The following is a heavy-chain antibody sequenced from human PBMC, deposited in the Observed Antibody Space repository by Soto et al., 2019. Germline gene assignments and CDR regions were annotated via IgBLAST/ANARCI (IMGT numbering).Heavy chain of an antibody. CDR2: INHSGST. CDR3: ARDNDSSNWYNWFDP. J-gene: IGHJ5*02. V-gene: IGHV4-34*01. Sequence: SETLSLTCAVYGGSFSGYYWSWIRQPPGKGLEWIGEINHSGSTNYNPSLKSRVTISVDTSKNQFSLKLSSVTAADTAVYYCARDNDSSNWYNWFDPWGQGTLVTVSS. D-gene: IGHD6-13*01. CDR1: GGSFSGYY.